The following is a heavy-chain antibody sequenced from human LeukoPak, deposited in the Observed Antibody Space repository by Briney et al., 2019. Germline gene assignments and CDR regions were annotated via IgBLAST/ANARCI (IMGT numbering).Heavy chain of an antibody. Sequence: SQTLSLTCAISGDTVFSNTAAWNWIRQSPSRGLEWLGRTYYRSNWYNDYAVSVKSRVSINPDTSKNQFSLQLKSVTPDDTAVYYCARDAASGYGSGWFDYWGLGTLVTVSS. D-gene: IGHD6-19*01. CDR2: TYYRSNWYN. V-gene: IGHV6-1*01. J-gene: IGHJ4*02. CDR1: GDTVFSNTAA. CDR3: ARDAASGYGSGWFDY.